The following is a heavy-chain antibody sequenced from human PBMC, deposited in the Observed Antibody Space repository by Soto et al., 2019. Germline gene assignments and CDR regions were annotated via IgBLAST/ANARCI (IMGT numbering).Heavy chain of an antibody. Sequence: GGSLRLSCAASGFTFSSYGMHWVRQAPGKGLEWVAVISYDGSNKYYADSVKGRFTISRDNSKNTLYLQMNSLRAEDTAVYYCAKVLEARQQLGRKNYYYYYGMDVWGQGTTVTAP. CDR3: AKVLEARQQLGRKNYYYYYGMDV. J-gene: IGHJ6*02. CDR2: ISYDGSNK. D-gene: IGHD6-13*01. V-gene: IGHV3-30*18. CDR1: GFTFSSYG.